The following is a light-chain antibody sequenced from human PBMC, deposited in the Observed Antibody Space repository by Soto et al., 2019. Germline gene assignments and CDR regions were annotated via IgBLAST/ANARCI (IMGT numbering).Light chain of an antibody. CDR1: QSRSRF. CDR3: QQRTNSLT. J-gene: IGKJ4*01. CDR2: DAS. Sequence: EIVLTQSPATLSLSPGGRATLSCRASQSRSRFLAWYQQKPGQAPRLLIYDASTRATGVPARFSGSGSGTDFTLTISSLEPEDFAVYYCQQRTNSLTFGRGTKVDIK. V-gene: IGKV3-11*01.